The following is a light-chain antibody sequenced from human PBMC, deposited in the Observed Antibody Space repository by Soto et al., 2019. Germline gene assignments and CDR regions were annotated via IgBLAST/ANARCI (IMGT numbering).Light chain of an antibody. V-gene: IGKV1-5*03. CDR1: QSISSW. CDR2: QAS. J-gene: IGKJ1*01. CDR3: QQYNINSET. Sequence: DIQMTQSPSTLSASVGDRVTITCRASQSISSWLAWYQQEPGKAPKLLIYQASSLESGVPSRFSGSGSGTEFTLTISSLQPEDFATYYCQQYNINSETFGQGTKVEIK.